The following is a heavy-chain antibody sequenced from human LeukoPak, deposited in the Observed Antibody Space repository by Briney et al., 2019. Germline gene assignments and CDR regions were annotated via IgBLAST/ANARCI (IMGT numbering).Heavy chain of an antibody. CDR3: ARDVVTTTGDYFDY. CDR1: GGSISSGSYY. CDR2: IYTSGST. V-gene: IGHV4-61*02. Sequence: SQTLSLTCTVSGGSISSGSYYWSWIRQPAGKGLEWIGRIYTSGSTNYNPYLKSRVTISVDTSKNQFSLKLSSVTAADTAVYYCARDVVTTTGDYFDYWGQETLVTVSS. J-gene: IGHJ4*02. D-gene: IGHD2-2*01.